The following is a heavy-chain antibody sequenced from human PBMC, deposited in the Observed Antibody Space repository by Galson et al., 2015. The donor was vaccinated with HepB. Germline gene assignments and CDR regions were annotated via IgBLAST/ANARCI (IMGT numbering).Heavy chain of an antibody. CDR1: GFTFTSSA. Sequence: VKVSCKASGFTFTSSAMQWVRQARGQRLEWIGWIVVGSGNTNYAQKFQERVTITRDMSTSTAYMELSSLRSEDTAVYYCAADPYYYDSSPSSAFDIWGQGTMVTVSS. D-gene: IGHD3-22*01. J-gene: IGHJ3*02. CDR3: AADPYYYDSSPSSAFDI. CDR2: IVVGSGNT. V-gene: IGHV1-58*02.